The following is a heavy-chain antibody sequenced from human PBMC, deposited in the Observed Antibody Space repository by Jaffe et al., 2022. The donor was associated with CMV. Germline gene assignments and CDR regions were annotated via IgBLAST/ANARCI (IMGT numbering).Heavy chain of an antibody. D-gene: IGHD2-2*01. V-gene: IGHV3-11*06. CDR1: GFTFSDYY. CDR3: ARVVVPAPRAYYMDV. CDR2: ISSSSSYT. J-gene: IGHJ6*03. Sequence: QVQLVESGGGLVKPGGSLRLSCAASGFTFSDYYMSWIRQAPGKGLEWVSYISSSSSYTNYADSVKGRFTISRDNAKNSLYLQMNSLRAEDTAVYYCARVVVPAPRAYYMDVWGKGTTVTVSS.